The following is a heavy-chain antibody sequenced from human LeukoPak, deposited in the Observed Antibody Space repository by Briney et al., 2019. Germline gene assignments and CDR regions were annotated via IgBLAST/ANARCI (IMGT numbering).Heavy chain of an antibody. Sequence: ASVKVSWKASGYTFTSYYMHWVRQAPGQGLEWMGVINPSGGSTTYAQKFQGRVTMTRATSTSTVYMELSSLRSEDTAVYYCASGAPVRSGVYLYYSDYWGQGTLVTVSS. J-gene: IGHJ4*02. CDR1: GYTFTSYY. V-gene: IGHV1-46*01. CDR3: ASGAPVRSGVYLYYSDY. CDR2: INPSGGST. D-gene: IGHD3-10*01.